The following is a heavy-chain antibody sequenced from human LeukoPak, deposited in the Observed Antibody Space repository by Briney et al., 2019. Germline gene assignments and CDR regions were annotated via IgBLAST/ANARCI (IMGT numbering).Heavy chain of an antibody. V-gene: IGHV4-31*03. J-gene: IGHJ3*02. CDR1: GGSISSGGYY. Sequence: PSETLSLTCTVSGGSISSGGYYWSWIRQHPGKGLEWIGYIYYSGSTYYNPSLKSRVTISVDTSKNQFSLKLSSVTAADTAVYYCARGLITIVVVTAPRRVRAFDIWGQGTMVTVSS. D-gene: IGHD2-21*02. CDR3: ARGLITIVVVTAPRRVRAFDI. CDR2: IYYSGST.